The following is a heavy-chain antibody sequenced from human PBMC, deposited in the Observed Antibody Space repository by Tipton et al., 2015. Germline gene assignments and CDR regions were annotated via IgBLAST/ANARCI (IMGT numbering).Heavy chain of an antibody. CDR2: IYYSGST. V-gene: IGHV4-59*01. J-gene: IGHJ6*02. Sequence: LVKPSETLSLTCTVSDGSISSYYWSWIRQPPGKGLEWIGYIYYSGSTHYNPSLKSRITISLNTSKNQFSLKMSSVTAADTAVYFCARDLEHGMDVWGQGTTVTVS. CDR3: ARDLEHGMDV. CDR1: DGSISSYY.